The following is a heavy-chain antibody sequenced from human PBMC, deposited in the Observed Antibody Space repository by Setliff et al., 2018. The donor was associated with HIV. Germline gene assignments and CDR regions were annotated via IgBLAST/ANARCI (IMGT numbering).Heavy chain of an antibody. CDR2: IYYSGST. J-gene: IGHJ2*01. V-gene: IGHV4-39*07. CDR1: GGSISSSSYY. CDR3: ARDERLEMATILGYFDL. Sequence: SETLSLTCTVSGGSISSSSYYWGWIRQPPGKGLEWIGSIYYSGSTYYHPSLKSRVTISVDTSKNQFSLKLSSVTAADTAVYYCARDERLEMATILGYFDLWGRGTLVTVSS. D-gene: IGHD3-16*01.